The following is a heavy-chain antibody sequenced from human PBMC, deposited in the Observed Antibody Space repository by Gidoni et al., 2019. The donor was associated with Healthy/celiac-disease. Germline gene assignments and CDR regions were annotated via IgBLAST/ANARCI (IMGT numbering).Heavy chain of an antibody. CDR1: GYTFTGYY. CDR2: INPNSGGT. CDR3: ARTHSIGDYYYGMDV. J-gene: IGHJ6*02. Sequence: QVQLVQSGAEVKKPGASVKVSCKASGYTFTGYYMHWVRQAPGQGLEWMGWINPNSGGTNYAQKFQGWVTMTRDTSISTAYMELSRLRSDDTAVYYCARTHSIGDYYYGMDVWGQGTTVTVSS. D-gene: IGHD3-10*01. V-gene: IGHV1-2*04.